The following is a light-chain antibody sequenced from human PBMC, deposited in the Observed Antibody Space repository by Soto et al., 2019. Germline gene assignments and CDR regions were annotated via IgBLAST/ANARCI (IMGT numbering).Light chain of an antibody. CDR2: SDL. CDR1: SSNIGSIY. J-gene: IGLJ2*01. V-gene: IGLV1-47*02. CDR3: AAWDDSLRGVV. Sequence: QSVLTQPPSASGTPGRRGTIFCSGSSSNIGSIYVYWYQQLPGTAPKPLIYSDLQRPSGVTDRFSGSKSGTSASLAISGLRSEDEADYYCAAWDDSLRGVVFGRGTKLTVL.